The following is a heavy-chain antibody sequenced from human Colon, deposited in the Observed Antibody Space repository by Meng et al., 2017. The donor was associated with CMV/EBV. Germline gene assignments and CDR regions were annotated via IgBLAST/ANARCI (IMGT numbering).Heavy chain of an antibody. J-gene: IGHJ4*02. D-gene: IGHD1-20*01. Sequence: GESLKISCAASGFTFSNSGMHWVRQAPGKGLEWVAFIRYDGSNKYYADSVKGRFTISRDNSKNTLYLQMNSLRAEDTAVYYCATITGSKVYWGQGTLVTVSS. V-gene: IGHV3-30*02. CDR3: ATITGSKVY. CDR2: IRYDGSNK. CDR1: GFTFSNSG.